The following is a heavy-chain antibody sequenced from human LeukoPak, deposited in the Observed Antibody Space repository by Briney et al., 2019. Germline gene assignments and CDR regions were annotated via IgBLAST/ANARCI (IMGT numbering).Heavy chain of an antibody. D-gene: IGHD6-6*01. CDR1: GGSITSSSYY. J-gene: IGHJ5*02. CDR3: ARGGVIAARPHRGWFDP. CDR2: IYYTGGT. Sequence: SETLSLTCSVSGGSITSSSYYWGWIRQSPEKGLEWIGSIYYTGGTHYSPSLKSRVTISVDTSKNQFSLKLSSVTAADTAVYYCARGGVIAARPHRGWFDPWGQGTLVTVSS. V-gene: IGHV4-39*01.